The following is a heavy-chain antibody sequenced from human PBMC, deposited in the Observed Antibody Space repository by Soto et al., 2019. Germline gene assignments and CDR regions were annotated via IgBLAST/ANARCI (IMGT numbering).Heavy chain of an antibody. D-gene: IGHD2-21*02. CDR2: MTGSGGDI. Sequence: HPGGSLRLSCAASGFSVSRYAMMWVRQPPGKGQEWVAGMTGSGGDIRYADPVKGRFTISKDNSKNTLYLQMNSLRAEDTAIYYCAKDAVYGDGLWLAGNWGQGTLVTV. CDR3: AKDAVYGDGLWLAGN. V-gene: IGHV3-23*01. CDR1: GFSVSRYA. J-gene: IGHJ4*02.